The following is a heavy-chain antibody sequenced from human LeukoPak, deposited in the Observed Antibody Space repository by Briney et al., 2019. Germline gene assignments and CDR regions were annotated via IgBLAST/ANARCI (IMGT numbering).Heavy chain of an antibody. CDR1: GFTFSSYA. J-gene: IGHJ6*02. V-gene: IGHV3-21*04. Sequence: PGGSLRLACAASGFTFSSYAMSWVRQAPGKGLEWVSTVSSSGTNTYYADSVKGRFTISRDNAKNSLYLQMNSLRAEDTAVYYCARGMATINYYYYGMDVWGRGTTVTVSS. CDR2: VSSSGTNT. D-gene: IGHD5-24*01. CDR3: ARGMATINYYYYGMDV.